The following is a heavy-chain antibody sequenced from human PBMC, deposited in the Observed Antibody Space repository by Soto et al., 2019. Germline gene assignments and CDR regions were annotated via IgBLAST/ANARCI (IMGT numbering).Heavy chain of an antibody. D-gene: IGHD3-22*01. CDR3: ARDQLYYNDISGRPLNAFDV. CDR1: GFTFSNYA. J-gene: IGHJ3*01. CDR2: ISYDGNNK. V-gene: IGHV3-30*03. Sequence: PGESLKISCAASGFTFSNYAMHWVRQPPGKGLQWLAVISYDGNNKYYADSVEGRFTIARDNAKNSLYLQMNSLRAEDTAVYYCARDQLYYNDISGRPLNAFDVWGQGTMVTVSS.